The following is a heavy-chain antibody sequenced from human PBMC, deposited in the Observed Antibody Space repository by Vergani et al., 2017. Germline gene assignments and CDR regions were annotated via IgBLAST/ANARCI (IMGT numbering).Heavy chain of an antibody. CDR3: AXESGWDYYGSGSPYYFDY. J-gene: IGHJ4*02. V-gene: IGHV4-61*02. CDR2: IYTSGST. CDR1: GGSISSGSYY. D-gene: IGHD3-10*01. Sequence: QVQLQESGPGLVKPSQTLSLTCTVSGGSISSGSYYWSWIRQPAGKGLEWIGRIYTSGSTNYNPSLKSRVTISVDTSKNQFSLKLSSVTAADTAVYYCAXESGWDYYGSGSPYYFDYWGQGTLVTVSS.